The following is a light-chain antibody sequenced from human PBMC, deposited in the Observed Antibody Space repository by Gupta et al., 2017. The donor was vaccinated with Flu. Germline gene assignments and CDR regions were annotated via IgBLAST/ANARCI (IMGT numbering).Light chain of an antibody. V-gene: IGKV3-20*01. CDR2: GAS. Sequence: DIVLTQSPGTLSLSPGERATLSCRASQSVSSSYLGWYQQKPGQAPRLLIYGASHRATGIPDRFSGSGYGTDFTLTISRREPGDFAVYYCQQYGSSPLYTFGQGTKMEIK. J-gene: IGKJ2*01. CDR1: QSVSSSY. CDR3: QQYGSSPLYT.